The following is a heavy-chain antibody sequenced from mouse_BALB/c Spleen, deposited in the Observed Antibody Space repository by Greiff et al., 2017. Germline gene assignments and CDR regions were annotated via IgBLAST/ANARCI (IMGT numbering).Heavy chain of an antibody. CDR3: TRGIYYGNSFAY. J-gene: IGHJ3*01. Sequence: VKLMESGAELVKPGASVKLSCKASGYTFTSYYMYWVKQRPGQGLEWIGEINPSNGGTNFNEKFKSKATLTVDKSSSTAYMQLSSLTSEDSAVYYCTRGIYYGNSFAYWGQGTLVTVSA. D-gene: IGHD2-1*01. CDR1: GYTFTSYY. V-gene: IGHV1S81*02. CDR2: INPSNGGT.